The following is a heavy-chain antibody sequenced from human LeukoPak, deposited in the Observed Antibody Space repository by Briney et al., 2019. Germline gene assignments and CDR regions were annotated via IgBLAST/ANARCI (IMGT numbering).Heavy chain of an antibody. CDR3: ARDPGGTGPYYFDY. CDR1: GGTFSSYA. J-gene: IGHJ4*02. D-gene: IGHD1-1*01. V-gene: IGHV1-18*01. Sequence: VASVKVSCKASGGTFSSYAISWVRQAPGQGLEWMGWIHTYNGHTNYAQKLQGRVTMTTDTSTSTAYMELRSLRSDDTAVYYCARDPGGTGPYYFDYWGQGTLVTVSS. CDR2: IHTYNGHT.